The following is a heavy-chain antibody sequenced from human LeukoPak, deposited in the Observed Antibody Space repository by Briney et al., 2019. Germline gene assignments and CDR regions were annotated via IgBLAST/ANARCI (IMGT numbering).Heavy chain of an antibody. V-gene: IGHV4-59*08. J-gene: IGHJ4*02. D-gene: IGHD6-19*01. CDR2: IYYSGST. Sequence: PSETLSLTCTVSGGSVSSYYWGWIRQPPGKGLEWIGYIYYSGSTNYNPSLKSRVTISVDTSKNQFSLKLSSVTAADTAVYYCARHGSGWYADFDYWGQGTLVTVSS. CDR3: ARHGSGWYADFDY. CDR1: GGSVSSYY.